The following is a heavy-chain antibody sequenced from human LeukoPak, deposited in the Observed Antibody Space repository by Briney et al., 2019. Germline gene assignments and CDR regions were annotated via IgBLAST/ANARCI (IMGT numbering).Heavy chain of an antibody. J-gene: IGHJ4*02. CDR2: IYHSGST. V-gene: IGHV4-4*02. Sequence: GSLRLSCAASGFTFSSYAMSWVRQAPGKGLEWIGEIYHSGSTNYNPSLKSRVTISVDKSKNQFSLKLSSVTAADTAVYYCARAKYDYGSGVPPKYFDYWGQGTLVTVSS. CDR3: ARAKYDYGSGVPPKYFDY. D-gene: IGHD3-10*01. CDR1: GFTFSSYAM.